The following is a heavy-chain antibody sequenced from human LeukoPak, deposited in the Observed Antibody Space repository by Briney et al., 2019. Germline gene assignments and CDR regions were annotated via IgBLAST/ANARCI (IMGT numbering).Heavy chain of an antibody. J-gene: IGHJ4*02. CDR3: ERATRITIFGVVMGFGY. Sequence: ASVKVSCKASGYTLTSYVISRVRQAPGQGLEWMGWISAYNGNTNYAQKFQGRVTMTRNTSISTAYMELSSLRSEDTAVYYCERATRITIFGVVMGFGYWGQGTLVTVSS. CDR2: ISAYNGNT. D-gene: IGHD3-3*01. CDR1: GYTLTSYV. V-gene: IGHV1-18*01.